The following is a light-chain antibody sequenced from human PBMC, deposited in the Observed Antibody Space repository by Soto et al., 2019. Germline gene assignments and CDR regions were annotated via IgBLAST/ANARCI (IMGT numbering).Light chain of an antibody. V-gene: IGKV3-20*01. CDR1: RSLDSGQ. J-gene: IGKJ5*01. CDR3: QQYGGSPRT. CDR2: DAF. Sequence: DIVLTQSPGTLSLSPGESATLSCRASRSLDSGQLAWYQQKVGRXPRVLIHDAFIRATGIPDRFSASVSGTDFTLTLARLEPEDGEVYDGQQYGGSPRTFGQGTRLEIK.